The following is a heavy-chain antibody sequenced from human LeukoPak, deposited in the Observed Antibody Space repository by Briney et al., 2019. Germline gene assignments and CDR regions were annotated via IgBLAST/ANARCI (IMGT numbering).Heavy chain of an antibody. Sequence: GGSLRLSCAASGFTFSNAWMNWVRQAPGKGLEWVSAISGSGGSTYYADSVKGRFTISRDNSKNTLYLQMNSLRAEDTAVYYCAKARPPYYYYGMDVWGQGTTVTVSS. CDR2: ISGSGGST. CDR3: AKARPPYYYYGMDV. CDR1: GFTFSNAW. J-gene: IGHJ6*02. V-gene: IGHV3-23*01.